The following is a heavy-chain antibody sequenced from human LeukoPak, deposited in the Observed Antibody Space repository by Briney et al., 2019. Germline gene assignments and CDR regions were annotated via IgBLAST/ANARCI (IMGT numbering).Heavy chain of an antibody. J-gene: IGHJ4*02. V-gene: IGHV3-7*03. CDR2: IKQDGSEK. CDR3: ARDSVTGSSHYFDY. Sequence: GGSLRLSCVASGFTFSSYWMSWVRQAPGKGLEWVAKIKQDGSEKYYVDSVKGRFTISRDNAKNSLSLQMNSLRAEDTAVYYCARDSVTGSSHYFDYWGQGTLVTVSS. CDR1: GFTFSSYW. D-gene: IGHD1-26*01.